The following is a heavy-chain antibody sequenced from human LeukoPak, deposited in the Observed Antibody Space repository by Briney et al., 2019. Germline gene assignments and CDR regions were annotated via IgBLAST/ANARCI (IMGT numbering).Heavy chain of an antibody. CDR2: INPSGGST. D-gene: IGHD3-10*01. CDR1: GYTFTSYY. Sequence: GASVEVSCKASGYTFTSYYMHWVRQAPGQGLEWMAIINPSGGSTSYAQKFQGRVTMTRDTSTSTVYMYLSSLRSEDTAVYYCARETHFDSGPYDYWGQGTLVTVSS. CDR3: ARETHFDSGPYDY. J-gene: IGHJ4*02. V-gene: IGHV1-46*01.